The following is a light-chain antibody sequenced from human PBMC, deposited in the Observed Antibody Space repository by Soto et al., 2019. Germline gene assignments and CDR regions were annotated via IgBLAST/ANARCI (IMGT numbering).Light chain of an antibody. V-gene: IGLV2-14*01. CDR3: SSSTSSTTLDV. Sequence: QSALTQPASVSGSPGQSITISCTGTSSDVGGYNYVSWYQQHPGNAPKLMIFEVSNRPSGVSNRFSGSKSGNTASLTISGLQAEDEADYYCSSSTSSTTLDVFGTGTKLTVL. J-gene: IGLJ1*01. CDR1: SSDVGGYNY. CDR2: EVS.